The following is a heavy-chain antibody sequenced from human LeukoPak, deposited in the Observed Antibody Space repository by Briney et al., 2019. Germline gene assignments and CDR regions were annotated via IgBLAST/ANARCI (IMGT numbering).Heavy chain of an antibody. CDR1: GFTFSCYS. D-gene: IGHD1-26*01. CDR2: ISSSSSTI. CDR3: ARDGGLVGASGAFDY. V-gene: IGHV3-48*02. J-gene: IGHJ4*02. Sequence: GGALRLSCAASGFTFSCYSMNWVRQAPGKGLGWVSYISSSSSTIYYADSVKGRFTISRDNAKNSLYLQMNSLRDEDTAVYYCARDGGLVGASGAFDYWGQGTLVTVSS.